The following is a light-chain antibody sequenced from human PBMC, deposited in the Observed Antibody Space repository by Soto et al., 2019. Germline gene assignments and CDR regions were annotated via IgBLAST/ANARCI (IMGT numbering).Light chain of an antibody. Sequence: EIVLTQSPATLSLSPGERATLSCRASQSVSNYLAWYQQKPGQAPRLLIYSASTRATGIPARFSGSGSGADFTLTISSLQSEDFAVYYCQQYYDWPITFGQGTRL. J-gene: IGKJ5*01. CDR2: SAS. CDR1: QSVSNY. V-gene: IGKV3-15*01. CDR3: QQYYDWPIT.